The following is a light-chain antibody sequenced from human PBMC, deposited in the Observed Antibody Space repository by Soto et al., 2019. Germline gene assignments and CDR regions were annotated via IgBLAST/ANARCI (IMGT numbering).Light chain of an antibody. CDR2: DAS. CDR1: EDVSDY. V-gene: IGKV1-33*01. CDR3: QLYKNVILT. Sequence: DIKMTQSPSSLSASVGDRVTLTCQASEDVSDYVNWYQQKVGRAPKLLIYDASKLETGVTSRFSGSGSGTEFTFTITDLQPEDFATYYCQLYKNVILTFGGGTRVDI. J-gene: IGKJ4*01.